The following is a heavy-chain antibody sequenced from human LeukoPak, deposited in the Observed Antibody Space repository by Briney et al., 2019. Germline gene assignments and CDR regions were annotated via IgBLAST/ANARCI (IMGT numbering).Heavy chain of an antibody. CDR2: IDAGNGKT. Sequence: EASVKVSCKASEYTFTKYAINWVRQAPGQRLEWMGWIDAGNGKTKYSQNFQGRVTITRDTSASTAYMELSSLRSEDTAVYYCAREVAEDYGDYENYFDYWGQGTLVTVSS. V-gene: IGHV1-3*01. CDR3: AREVAEDYGDYENYFDY. CDR1: EYTFTKYA. J-gene: IGHJ4*02. D-gene: IGHD4-17*01.